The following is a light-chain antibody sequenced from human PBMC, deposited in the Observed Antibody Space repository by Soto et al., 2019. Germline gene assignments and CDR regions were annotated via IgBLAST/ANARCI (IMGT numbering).Light chain of an antibody. V-gene: IGKV3-20*01. CDR2: AAS. Sequence: EIVLTQSPGTLSLSPGERATLSCRASQSVSSTYLAWYQQKPGQAPRLLIYAASSRATGIPDRFSGSGSGTDFTLTISRLEPEDFAVNYCQQFGSSPSITFGQGTRLEIK. CDR1: QSVSSTY. J-gene: IGKJ5*01. CDR3: QQFGSSPSIT.